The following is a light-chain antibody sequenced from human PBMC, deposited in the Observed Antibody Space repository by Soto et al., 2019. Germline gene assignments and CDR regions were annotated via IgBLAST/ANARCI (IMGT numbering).Light chain of an antibody. V-gene: IGKV3-15*01. Sequence: EVVMKQSPATLSVSPGERATLSCRASQSVSSNLAWYQQKPGQAPRLLIYGASTRATGIPARFSGSGSGTDFTLTISRLEPEDFAVYYCQQYGSSPTWTFGQGTKV. CDR1: QSVSSN. CDR3: QQYGSSPTWT. CDR2: GAS. J-gene: IGKJ1*01.